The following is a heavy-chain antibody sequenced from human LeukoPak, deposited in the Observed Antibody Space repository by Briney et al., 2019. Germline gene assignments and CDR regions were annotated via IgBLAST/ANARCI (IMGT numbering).Heavy chain of an antibody. V-gene: IGHV1-69*05. CDR1: GGTFSSYA. D-gene: IGHD4-17*01. CDR3: ARVNDYGDYYFDY. J-gene: IGHJ4*02. CDR2: IIPIFGTA. Sequence: SVKVSCKASGGTFSSYAISWVRQALGQGLEWMGGIIPIFGTANYAQKFQGRVTITTDESTSTAYMELSSLRSEDTAVYYCARVNDYGDYYFDYWGQGTLVTVSS.